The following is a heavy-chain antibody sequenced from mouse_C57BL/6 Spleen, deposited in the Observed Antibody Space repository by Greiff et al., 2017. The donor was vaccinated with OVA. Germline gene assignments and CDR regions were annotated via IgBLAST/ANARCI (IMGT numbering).Heavy chain of an antibody. V-gene: IGHV5-6*01. J-gene: IGHJ3*01. D-gene: IGHD2-4*01. CDR2: ISSGGSYT. Sequence: EVKVVESGGDLVKPGGSLKLSCAASGFTFSSYGMSWVRQTPDKRLEWVATISSGGSYTYYPDSVKGRFTISRDNAKNTLYLQMSSLKSEDTAMYYCASPYDYDPECAYWGQGTLVTVSA. CDR1: GFTFSSYG. CDR3: ASPYDYDPECAY.